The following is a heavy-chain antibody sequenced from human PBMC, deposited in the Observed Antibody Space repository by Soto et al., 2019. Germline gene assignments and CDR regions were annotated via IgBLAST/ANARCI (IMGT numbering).Heavy chain of an antibody. J-gene: IGHJ5*02. CDR3: AHGENYYDSSGRVGP. CDR2: ISGSGRST. D-gene: IGHD3-22*01. Sequence: EVHLLQSGGGLVQPGGSLKLSCVASGFAFSNHAMSWVRQAPGEGLEWVSAISGSGRSTYYAESVKGRFIISRDNSNNTLHLQMNSLRAEDRAVFYCAHGENYYDSSGRVGPWGQGTLVTVSS. V-gene: IGHV3-23*01. CDR1: GFAFSNHA.